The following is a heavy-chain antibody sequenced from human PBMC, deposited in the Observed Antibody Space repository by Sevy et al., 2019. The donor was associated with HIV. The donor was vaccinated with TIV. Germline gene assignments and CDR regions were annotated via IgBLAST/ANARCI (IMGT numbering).Heavy chain of an antibody. CDR1: GYTLSRLS. D-gene: IGHD3-22*01. J-gene: IGHJ4*02. CDR2: FDPEDDET. Sequence: PSVKVSCKVSGYTLSRLSMHWVRQGPGKGLEWMGRFDPEDDETIYAQKFQGRVTMTEDTSTDTAYMELSSLRFEDTAVYYCATAKDYYENSGDPFDYWGQGTLVTVSS. CDR3: ATAKDYYENSGDPFDY. V-gene: IGHV1-24*01.